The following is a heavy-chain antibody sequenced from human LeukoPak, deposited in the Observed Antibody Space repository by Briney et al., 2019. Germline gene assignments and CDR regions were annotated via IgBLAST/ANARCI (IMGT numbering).Heavy chain of an antibody. D-gene: IGHD2-21*02. J-gene: IGHJ5*02. CDR1: GGSFSGYY. CDR3: ARVRYCGGDCS. V-gene: IGHV4-34*01. CDR2: INHSGST. Sequence: SETLSLTCAVYGGSFSGYYWSWIRQPPGKGLEWIGEINHSGSTNYNPSLRSRVTISVDTSKNQFSLKLSSVTAADTAVYYCARVRYCGGDCSWGQGTLVTVSP.